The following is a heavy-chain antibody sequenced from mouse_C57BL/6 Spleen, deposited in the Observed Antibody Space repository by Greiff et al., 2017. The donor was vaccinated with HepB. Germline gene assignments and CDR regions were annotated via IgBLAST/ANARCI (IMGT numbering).Heavy chain of an antibody. V-gene: IGHV1-18*01. CDR3: ARRGDGYHWYFDV. J-gene: IGHJ1*03. CDR1: GYTFTDYN. CDR2: INPNNGGT. D-gene: IGHD2-3*01. Sequence: EVQLQQSGPELVKPGASVKIPCKASGYTFTDYNMDWVKQSHGKSLEWIGDINPNNGGTIYNQKFKGKATLTVDKSSSTAYMELRSLTSEDTAVYYCARRGDGYHWYFDVWGTGTTVTVSS.